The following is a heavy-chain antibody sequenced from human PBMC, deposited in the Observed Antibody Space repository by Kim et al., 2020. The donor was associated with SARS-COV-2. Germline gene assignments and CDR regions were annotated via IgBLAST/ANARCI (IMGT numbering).Heavy chain of an antibody. CDR2: IIPVFDAP. J-gene: IGHJ5*02. V-gene: IGHV1-69*13. CDR1: GGAFSNHA. CDR3: ARGAGLMSWFDP. D-gene: IGHD3-16*01. Sequence: SVKVSCKASGGAFSNHAISWLRQAPGQGLEWMGGIIPVFDAPKYAQKFQGRVTITADESTTTVYMEMTSLRSDDTAVYYCARGAGLMSWFDPWGQGTLVTVSS.